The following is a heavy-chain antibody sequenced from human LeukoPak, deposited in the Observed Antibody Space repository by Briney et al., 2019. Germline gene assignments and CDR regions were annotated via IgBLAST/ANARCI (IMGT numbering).Heavy chain of an antibody. J-gene: IGHJ4*02. CDR2: ISAYNGNT. CDR1: GYTFTSYG. V-gene: IGHV1-18*01. CDR3: ARVPRYIAVAGMWMEP. D-gene: IGHD6-19*01. Sequence: ASVKVSCKASGYTFTSYGISWVRQAPGQGLEWMGWISAYNGNTNYAQKLQGRVTMTTDTSTSTAYMELRSLRSDDTAVYYCARVPRYIAVAGMWMEPWGQGTLVTVSS.